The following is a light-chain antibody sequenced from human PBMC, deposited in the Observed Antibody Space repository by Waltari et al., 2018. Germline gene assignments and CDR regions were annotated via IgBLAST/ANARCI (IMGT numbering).Light chain of an antibody. CDR2: GAS. V-gene: IGKV3-20*01. CDR3: QKYSTSPPT. Sequence: VILTQSPATLSLSPGERATLSCRASQSVSSYLAWYQQKPGQAPRLLIYGASRSATGIPDRFSGSRSGTEFTLTISSLEPEDFAVYYCQKYSTSPPTFGGGTKVEIK. CDR1: QSVSSY. J-gene: IGKJ4*01.